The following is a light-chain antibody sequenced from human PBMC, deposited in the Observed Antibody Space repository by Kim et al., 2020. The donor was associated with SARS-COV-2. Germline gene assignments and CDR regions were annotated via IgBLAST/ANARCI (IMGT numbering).Light chain of an antibody. V-gene: IGKV3-20*01. J-gene: IGKJ2*01. CDR2: GAS. CDR1: QNVGSSY. Sequence: PGERATLFCRASQNVGSSYLAWYQHKRGQPPRLLIYGASTRASDIPERFSGSGSGADFTLTISKLEPEDFAVYYCQRFGSSPPYTFGQGTKLEI. CDR3: QRFGSSPPYT.